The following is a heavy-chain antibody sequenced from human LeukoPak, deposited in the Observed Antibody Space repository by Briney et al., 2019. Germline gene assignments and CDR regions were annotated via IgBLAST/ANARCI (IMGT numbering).Heavy chain of an antibody. CDR2: ISAYNGNT. J-gene: IGHJ4*02. CDR3: ARDLMAYCGGVCYSALDY. D-gene: IGHD2-21*02. V-gene: IGHV1-18*01. Sequence: ASVNVSCKASGYTFTSYGISWVRQAPGQGLEWMGWISAYNGNTNYAQKLQGRVTMTTDTSTSTAYMELRSLRSDDTAVYYCARDLMAYCGGVCYSALDYWGQGTLVTVSS. CDR1: GYTFTSYG.